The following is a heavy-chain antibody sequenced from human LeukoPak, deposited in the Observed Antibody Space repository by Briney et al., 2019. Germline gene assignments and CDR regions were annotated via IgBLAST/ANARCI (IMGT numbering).Heavy chain of an antibody. Sequence: SETLSLTCVVSGGSVSGYYWGWIRQPPGRGLEWIGYVYYSGSTNYNPSFKSRITISVDTSRNQFSLQLSSVTAADTAVYYCARIHRYCSGGACYVLDNWGQGTLVAVSP. CDR3: ARIHRYCSGGACYVLDN. D-gene: IGHD2-15*01. J-gene: IGHJ4*02. CDR1: GGSVSGYY. V-gene: IGHV4-59*02. CDR2: VYYSGST.